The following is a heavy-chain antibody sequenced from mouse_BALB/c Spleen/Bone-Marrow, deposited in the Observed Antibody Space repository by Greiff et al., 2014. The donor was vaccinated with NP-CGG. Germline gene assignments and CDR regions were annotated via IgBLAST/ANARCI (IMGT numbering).Heavy chain of an antibody. D-gene: IGHD2-1*01. CDR2: IYPGSGST. Sequence: VQLQQSGPELVKPGASVKMSCKASGYTFTDYVITWVKQRTGQGLEWIGEIYPGSGSTYYNEKFKGKATLTADKSSNTAYMQLGSLTSEDSAVYFCARLDGNYRYAMDYWGQRTSVTVSS. J-gene: IGHJ4*01. CDR1: GYTFTDYV. CDR3: ARLDGNYRYAMDY. V-gene: IGHV1-77*01.